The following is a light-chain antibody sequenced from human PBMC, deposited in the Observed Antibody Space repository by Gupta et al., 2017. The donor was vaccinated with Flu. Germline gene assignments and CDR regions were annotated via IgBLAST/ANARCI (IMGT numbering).Light chain of an antibody. J-gene: IGLJ3*02. CDR2: DDS. CDR1: NIGSKS. Sequence: SYVLTQPPSVSVAPGQTARITCGGNNIGSKSVPWYQQKPGQAPVLVVYDDSGRPSGIPGRCSGSNSGNTATLTISRVEAGDEADYYCQVWDRSSDHWVFGGGTKLTVL. V-gene: IGLV3-21*02. CDR3: QVWDRSSDHWV.